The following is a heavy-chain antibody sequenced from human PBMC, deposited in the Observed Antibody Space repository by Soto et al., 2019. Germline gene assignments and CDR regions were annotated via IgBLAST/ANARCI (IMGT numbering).Heavy chain of an antibody. J-gene: IGHJ5*02. CDR1: GFTFSSYA. D-gene: IGHD5-12*01. V-gene: IGHV3-23*01. CDR2: ISGSGGST. CDR3: AKDPYSGYDFGGNWFDP. Sequence: GGSLRLSCAASGFTFSSYAMSWVRQAPGKGLEWVSAISGSGGSTYYADSLKGRFTISRDNSKNTLYLQMNSLRAEDTAVYYCAKDPYSGYDFGGNWFDPWGQGTLVTVSS.